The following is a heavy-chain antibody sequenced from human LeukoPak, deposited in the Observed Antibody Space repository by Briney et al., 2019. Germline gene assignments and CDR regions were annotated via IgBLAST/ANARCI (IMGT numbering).Heavy chain of an antibody. Sequence: GGSLRLSCAASGFTFSDYYMSWIRQAPGKGLEWVSYISSSGSTIYYADSMKGRFTISRDNAKNSLYLQMNSLRAEDTAVYYCARDSNYYGSGSYLDPLDYWGQGTLVTVSS. CDR3: ARDSNYYGSGSYLDPLDY. V-gene: IGHV3-11*01. D-gene: IGHD3-10*01. CDR1: GFTFSDYY. CDR2: ISSSGSTI. J-gene: IGHJ4*02.